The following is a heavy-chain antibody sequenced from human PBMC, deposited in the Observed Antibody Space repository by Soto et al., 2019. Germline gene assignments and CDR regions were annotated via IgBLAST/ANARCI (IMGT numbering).Heavy chain of an antibody. Sequence: QLQLQESGSGLVKPSQTLSLTCAVSGGSISSGGYSWSWIRQPPGKGLEWIGYIYHSGSTYYNPSLKSRVSIAVDRSKSQFSLKLSSVTAADTAVYDCAGGQWVAAQHWCQGTLVTVSS. CDR3: AGGQWVAAQH. CDR2: IYHSGST. J-gene: IGHJ4*02. V-gene: IGHV4-30-2*01. D-gene: IGHD2-15*01. CDR1: GGSISSGGYS.